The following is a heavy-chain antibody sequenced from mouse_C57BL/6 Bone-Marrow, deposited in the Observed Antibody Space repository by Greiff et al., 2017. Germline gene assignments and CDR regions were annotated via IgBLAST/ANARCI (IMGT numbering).Heavy chain of an antibody. J-gene: IGHJ2*01. CDR2: IDPSDSYT. CDR1: GYTFTSYW. Sequence: QVQLQQPGAELVMPGASVKLSCKASGYTFTSYWMHWVKQRPGQGLEWIGEIDPSDSYTNYNQKFKGKSTLTVDKSSSTAYMQLSSLTSEDAAVYYCAREAVDGYYPLNYFDDWGKGTTLTVSS. CDR3: AREAVDGYYPLNYFDD. V-gene: IGHV1-69*01. D-gene: IGHD2-3*01.